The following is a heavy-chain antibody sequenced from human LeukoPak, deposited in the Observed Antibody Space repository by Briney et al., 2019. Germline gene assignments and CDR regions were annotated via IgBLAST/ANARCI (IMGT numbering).Heavy chain of an antibody. CDR2: IIPIIGTA. CDR3: AREAAVAVTRGHFQH. Sequence: GASVKVSCKASGGTFSSYAISWVRQAPGQGLEWMGAIIPIIGTANYAQKFQGRVTITADESTSTAYMELSSLSSEDTAVYYCAREAAVAVTRGHFQHWGQGTLVTVSS. CDR1: GGTFSSYA. V-gene: IGHV1-69*13. D-gene: IGHD6-19*01. J-gene: IGHJ1*01.